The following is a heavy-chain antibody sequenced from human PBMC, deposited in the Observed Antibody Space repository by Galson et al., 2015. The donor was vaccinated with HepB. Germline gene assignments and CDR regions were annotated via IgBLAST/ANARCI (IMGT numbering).Heavy chain of an antibody. V-gene: IGHV1-2*04. Sequence: SVKVSCKASGYTFTDYYVHWVRQAPGQGLEWMGWINPQDGGPHYAQKFQGWVTLTRDTSINTAYMDLSRVTSDDTAVYYYARGGVVLPPAKRAYDIWGQGTMVIVSS. CDR3: ARGGVVLPPAKRAYDI. D-gene: IGHD2-15*01. CDR1: GYTFTDYY. J-gene: IGHJ3*02. CDR2: INPQDGGP.